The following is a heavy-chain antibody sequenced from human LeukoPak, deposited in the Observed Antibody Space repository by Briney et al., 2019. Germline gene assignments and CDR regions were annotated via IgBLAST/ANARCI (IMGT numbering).Heavy chain of an antibody. Sequence: GGSLRLSCAASGFTFSNSCMSWVRQAPGKGLEWVCHIKGKAEGGTTDYAATVQGRFTISRDDSKNTLYLQMNSLKTEDTAVYYCTTGTWIQLWLADYWGQGTLVTVSS. V-gene: IGHV3-15*01. CDR1: GFTFSNSC. D-gene: IGHD5-18*01. J-gene: IGHJ4*02. CDR3: TTGTWIQLWLADY. CDR2: IKGKAEGGTT.